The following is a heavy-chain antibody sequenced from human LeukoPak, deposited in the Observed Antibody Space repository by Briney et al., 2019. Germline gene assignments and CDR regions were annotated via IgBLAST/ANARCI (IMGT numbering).Heavy chain of an antibody. V-gene: IGHV3-64*01. CDR1: GFTFSSYA. Sequence: GGSLRLSCAASGFTFSSYAMHWVRQAPGKGLEYVSAISSNGGSTYYANSVKGRFTISRDNSKNTLYLQMGSLRAEDMAVYYCARDSRASRIQYGYYYMDVWGKGTTVTVSS. D-gene: IGHD3-10*01. J-gene: IGHJ6*03. CDR3: ARDSRASRIQYGYYYMDV. CDR2: ISSNGGST.